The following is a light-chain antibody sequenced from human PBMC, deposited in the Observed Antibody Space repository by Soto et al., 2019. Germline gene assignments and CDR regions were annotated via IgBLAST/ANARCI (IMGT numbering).Light chain of an antibody. J-gene: IGKJ3*01. V-gene: IGKV3-20*01. Sequence: EIVLTQSPGTLSLSPGERATLYCRASQSISSNRFAWFQEKPGQAPSLLIYGVSSRATGIPYRLSGSGSGTAFSLHISRLEPEDFGVYYCQPYDRSAITFGPGTKVDIK. CDR2: GVS. CDR3: QPYDRSAIT. CDR1: QSISSNR.